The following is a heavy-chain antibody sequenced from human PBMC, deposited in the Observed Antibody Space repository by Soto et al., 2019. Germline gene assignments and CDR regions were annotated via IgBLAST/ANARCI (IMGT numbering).Heavy chain of an antibody. CDR1: GITFSSHG. CDR3: AKDYCSSTSCPFDP. V-gene: IGHV3-30*18. J-gene: IGHJ5*02. D-gene: IGHD2-2*01. CDR2: ISYDGTAK. Sequence: GGSLRLSCVASGITFSSHGMHWVRQAPGKGLEWVAAISYDGTAKYYADSVKGRFTISRDNSKNTLYLQMNSLRGDDTAVYYCAKDYCSSTSCPFDPWGQGTLVTVSS.